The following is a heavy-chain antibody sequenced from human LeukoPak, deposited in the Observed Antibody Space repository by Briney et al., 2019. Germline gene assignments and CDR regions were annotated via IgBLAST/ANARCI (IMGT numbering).Heavy chain of an antibody. CDR3: ARDSAGNDY. J-gene: IGHJ4*02. V-gene: IGHV3-7*01. D-gene: IGHD6-13*01. Sequence: GGSLRLSCEASGFTFSTHWMSWVGQAPGKRMEWVDNIKKDGSDKYYVGCVKGRFTISRDNAKNSLYLQMNGLRAEVTAMCYCARDSAGNDYWGQGTLVTVSS. CDR2: IKKDGSDK. CDR1: GFTFSTHW.